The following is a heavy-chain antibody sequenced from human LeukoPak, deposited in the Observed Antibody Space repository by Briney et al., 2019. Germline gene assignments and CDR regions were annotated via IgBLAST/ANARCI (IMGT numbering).Heavy chain of an antibody. CDR1: GYTFTSYG. CDR2: IIPIFGTA. D-gene: IGHD3-22*01. CDR3: ARESSGYYGGWRGFDY. J-gene: IGHJ4*02. V-gene: IGHV1-69*06. Sequence: VASVKVSCKASGYTFTSYGISWVRQAPGQGLEWMGGIIPIFGTANYAQKFQGRVTITADKSTSTAYMELSSLRSEDTAVYYCARESSGYYGGWRGFDYWGQGTLVTVSS.